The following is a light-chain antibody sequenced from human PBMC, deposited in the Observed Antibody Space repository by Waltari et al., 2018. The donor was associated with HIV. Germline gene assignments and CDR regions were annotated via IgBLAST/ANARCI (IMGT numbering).Light chain of an antibody. J-gene: IGLJ3*02. Sequence: QSALTQPASVSGSPGQSITISCTGTRSDVGCYNYVSWYQHHPGKAPKLVIYEVSNRPSGGSMRLSGFKAANTASLTISGIQAEDEGDYYCSSYTSSRTWVFGGGTKLTVL. CDR1: RSDVGCYNY. V-gene: IGLV2-14*01. CDR3: SSYTSSRTWV. CDR2: EVS.